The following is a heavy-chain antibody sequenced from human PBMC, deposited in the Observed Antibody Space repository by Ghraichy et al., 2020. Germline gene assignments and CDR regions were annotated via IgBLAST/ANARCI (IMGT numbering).Heavy chain of an antibody. J-gene: IGHJ4*02. Sequence: ASVKVSCKASGYTFTGYYMHWVRQAPGQGLEWMGWINPNSGGTNYAQKFQGWVTMTRDTSISTAYMELSRLRSDDTAVYYCARGGSGWPYYFDYWGQGTLVTVSS. CDR1: GYTFTGYY. CDR3: ARGGSGWPYYFDY. D-gene: IGHD6-19*01. V-gene: IGHV1-2*04. CDR2: INPNSGGT.